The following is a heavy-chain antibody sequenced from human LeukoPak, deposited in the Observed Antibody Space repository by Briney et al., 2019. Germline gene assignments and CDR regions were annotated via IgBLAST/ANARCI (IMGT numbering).Heavy chain of an antibody. Sequence: SETLSLTCTVSGDSISNYYWSWIRQPPGKGLEWIGYIRYSGSTNYNPSLRSRVTTSIDTSKNQFFLKLSSVTAADTAVYHCARLVYDSRGYYFDYWGQGTLVIVSS. V-gene: IGHV4-59*08. CDR2: IRYSGST. D-gene: IGHD3-22*01. CDR1: GDSISNYY. CDR3: ARLVYDSRGYYFDY. J-gene: IGHJ4*02.